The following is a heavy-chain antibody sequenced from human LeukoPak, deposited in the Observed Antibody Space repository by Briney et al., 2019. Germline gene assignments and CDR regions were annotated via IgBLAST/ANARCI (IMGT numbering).Heavy chain of an antibody. CDR3: ARDVGYCTNGVCYTADYYYGMDV. V-gene: IGHV1-46*01. CDR1: GYTFTSYY. CDR2: INPSGFST. D-gene: IGHD2-8*01. Sequence: ASVNVSCKASGYTFTSYYMHWVRQAPGQGLEWIGIINPSGFSTSYAQKFQGRVTMTRDTSTSTVYMELSSLRSEDTAVYYCARDVGYCTNGVCYTADYYYGMDVWGQGTTVTVSS. J-gene: IGHJ6*02.